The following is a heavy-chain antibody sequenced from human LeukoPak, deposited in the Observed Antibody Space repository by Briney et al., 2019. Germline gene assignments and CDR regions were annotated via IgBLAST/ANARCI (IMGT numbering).Heavy chain of an antibody. CDR3: AREDYGDRRYSN. CDR1: GYTFTGYY. J-gene: IGHJ4*02. D-gene: IGHD4-17*01. CDR2: INPNSGGT. V-gene: IGHV1-2*02. Sequence: ASVKVSCKASGYTFTGYYMHWVRQAPGQGLEWMGWINPNSGGTNYAQKFQGRGTMTRDTSISTAYMELSRLRSDDTAVYYCAREDYGDRRYSNWGQGALVTVSS.